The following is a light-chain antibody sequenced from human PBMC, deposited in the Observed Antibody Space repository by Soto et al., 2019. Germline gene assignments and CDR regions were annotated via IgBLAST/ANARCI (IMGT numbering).Light chain of an antibody. CDR2: DTS. CDR1: QSLSSN. V-gene: IGKV3-15*01. J-gene: IGKJ4*01. Sequence: EIVLTQFPATLSVSPGETATLTCRASQSLSSNLAWYQQRRGQAPRLLIFDTSTRASGTPARFSGSGSGTEFTLTIASLQSEDFAFYYCQQYNHWPRMLSFGGGTKV. CDR3: QQYNHWPRMLS.